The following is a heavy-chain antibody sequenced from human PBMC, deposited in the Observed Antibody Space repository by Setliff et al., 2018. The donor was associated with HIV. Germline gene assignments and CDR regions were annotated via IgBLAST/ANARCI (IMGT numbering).Heavy chain of an antibody. J-gene: IGHJ4*02. CDR1: GYTFTSYG. CDR2: ISTYNGNT. Sequence: ASVKVSCKASGYTFTSYGITWVRQAPGQGLEWMGWISTYNGNTHYAQKLQGRVTMTTDTSTSTAYMELRSLRSDDAAMYYCARKYTGGPLDYWGQGTLVTVSS. V-gene: IGHV1-18*01. D-gene: IGHD6-19*01. CDR3: ARKYTGGPLDY.